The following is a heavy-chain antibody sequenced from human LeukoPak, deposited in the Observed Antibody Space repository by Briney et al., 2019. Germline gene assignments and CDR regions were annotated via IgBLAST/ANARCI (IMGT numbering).Heavy chain of an antibody. V-gene: IGHV4-59*07. CDR2: IDYSGTT. Sequence: SDTLSLTCTVSGGSISSYYWSWIRQPPGKGLEWIGYIDYSGTTNYNPSLKSRVTISVDTSKNQFSLKLSSVTAADTAVYYCARSIVVVPAAMGDYYYYYMDVWGKGTTVTVSS. CDR1: GGSISSYY. CDR3: ARSIVVVPAAMGDYYYYYMDV. D-gene: IGHD2-2*01. J-gene: IGHJ6*03.